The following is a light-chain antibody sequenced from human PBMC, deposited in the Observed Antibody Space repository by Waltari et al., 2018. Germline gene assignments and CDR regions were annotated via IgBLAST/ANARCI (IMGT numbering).Light chain of an antibody. Sequence: WYKHRSGTVPKALIYEVNKRPFGVSGRFLCSKSDHTASLAISVLQVEDEADYYCNSFTTSSTYVFGTGTRVTVL. CDR3: NSFTTSSTYV. V-gene: IGLV2-14*01. J-gene: IGLJ1*01. CDR2: EVN.